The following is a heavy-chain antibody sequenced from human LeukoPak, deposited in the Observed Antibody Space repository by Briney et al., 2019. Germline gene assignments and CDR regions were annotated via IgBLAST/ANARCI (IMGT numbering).Heavy chain of an antibody. V-gene: IGHV4-39*07. Sequence: SETLSLTCTVSGGSISSSSYYWSWIRQPPGKGLEWIGEINHSGSTNYNPSLKSRVTISVDTSKNQFSLKLSSVTAADTAVYYCARRNYCSSTSCYRGALGYWGQGTLVTVSS. CDR3: ARRNYCSSTSCYRGALGY. D-gene: IGHD2-2*01. J-gene: IGHJ4*02. CDR2: INHSGST. CDR1: GGSISSSSYY.